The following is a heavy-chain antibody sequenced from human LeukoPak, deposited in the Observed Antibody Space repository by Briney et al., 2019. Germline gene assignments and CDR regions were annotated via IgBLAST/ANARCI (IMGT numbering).Heavy chain of an antibody. Sequence: GGSLRLSCAASGFIFNNEWMDWVRQAPGKGLEWVANIRADGTEKYYVDSVKGRFTISRDNAKNSLYLQLNSLRVEDTAVYYCSRRLDYWGQGTLVTVSS. V-gene: IGHV3-7*03. CDR3: SRRLDY. CDR1: GFIFNNEW. CDR2: IRADGTEK. J-gene: IGHJ4*02.